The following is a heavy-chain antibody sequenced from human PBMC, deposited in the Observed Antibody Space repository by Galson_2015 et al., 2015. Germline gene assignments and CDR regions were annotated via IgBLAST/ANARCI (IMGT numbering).Heavy chain of an antibody. CDR3: ARSTDLWHWFDP. J-gene: IGHJ5*02. D-gene: IGHD1-1*01. V-gene: IGHV4-39*01. Sequence: IRQPPGKGLEWIGSIYYSGSTYYNPSLKSRVTISVDTSKNQFSLKLSSVTAADTAVYYCARSTDLWHWFDPWGQGTLVTVSS. CDR2: IYYSGST.